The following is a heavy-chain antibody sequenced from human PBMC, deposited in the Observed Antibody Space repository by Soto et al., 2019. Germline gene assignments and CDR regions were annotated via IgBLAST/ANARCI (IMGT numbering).Heavy chain of an antibody. J-gene: IGHJ3*01. D-gene: IGHD5-18*01. CDR3: AQDRGIMVKAGDAFDV. CDR1: GFTLSMSA. CDR2: ISDSGDRT. Sequence: GGSLRLSCASSGFTLSMSAVNWVRQAPGKGLEWVSYISDSGDRTYYADSVKGRFTISRDRSKNTVSLQMDSLRAEDTAVYYCAQDRGIMVKAGDAFDVWGQGAKVTVSS. V-gene: IGHV3-23*01.